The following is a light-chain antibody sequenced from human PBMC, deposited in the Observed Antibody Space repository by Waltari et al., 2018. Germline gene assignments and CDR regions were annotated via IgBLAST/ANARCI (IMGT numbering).Light chain of an antibody. CDR3: CSYAGRTTFVL. J-gene: IGLJ2*01. Sequence: QSALTQPASVSGSPGQSITISCIGTRNDIGTYNLVSWYQQHPGKAPKLIIYRFSGSRSGNAASLTISGLQTEDEADYYCCSYAGRTTFVLLGGGTKLTVL. CDR1: RNDIGTYNL. V-gene: IGLV2-23*02.